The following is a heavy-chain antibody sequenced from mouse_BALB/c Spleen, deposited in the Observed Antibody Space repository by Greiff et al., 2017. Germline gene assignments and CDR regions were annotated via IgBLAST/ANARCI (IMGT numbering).Heavy chain of an antibody. CDR1: GYTFTSYW. Sequence: VQLQQPGAELVRPGASVKLSCKASGYTFTSYWINWVKQRPGQGLEWIGNIYPSDSYTNYNQKFKDKATLTVDKSSSTAYMQLSSPTSEDSAVYYCTREMDSSGYMGFAYWGQGTLVTVSA. V-gene: IGHV1-69*02. D-gene: IGHD3-2*01. J-gene: IGHJ3*01. CDR2: IYPSDSYT. CDR3: TREMDSSGYMGFAY.